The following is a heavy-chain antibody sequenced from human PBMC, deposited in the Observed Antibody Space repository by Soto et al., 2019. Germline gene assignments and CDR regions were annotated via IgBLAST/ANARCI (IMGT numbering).Heavy chain of an antibody. CDR3: ANDYSNYVGSLLLGYYYGMDV. CDR1: GFTFSSYA. V-gene: IGHV3-23*01. J-gene: IGHJ6*02. CDR2: ISGSGGST. D-gene: IGHD4-4*01. Sequence: GGSLRLSCAASGFTFSSYAMSWVRQAPGKGLEWVSAISGSGGSTYYADSVKGRFTISRDNSKNTLYLQMNSLRAEDTAVYYCANDYSNYVGSLLLGYYYGMDVWGQGTTVTVSS.